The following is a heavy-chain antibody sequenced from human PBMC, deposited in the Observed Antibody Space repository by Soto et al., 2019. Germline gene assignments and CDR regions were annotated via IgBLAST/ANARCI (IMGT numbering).Heavy chain of an antibody. Sequence: GSLRLSCAASGFTFSSYWMSWVRQAPGKGLEWVANIKQDGSEKYYVDSVKGRFTISRDNAKNSLYLQMNSLRAEDTAVYYCARGRDCTNGVCYTTYYYYYYMDVWGKGTTVTVSS. D-gene: IGHD2-8*01. V-gene: IGHV3-7*01. CDR1: GFTFSSYW. CDR3: ARGRDCTNGVCYTTYYYYYYMDV. CDR2: IKQDGSEK. J-gene: IGHJ6*03.